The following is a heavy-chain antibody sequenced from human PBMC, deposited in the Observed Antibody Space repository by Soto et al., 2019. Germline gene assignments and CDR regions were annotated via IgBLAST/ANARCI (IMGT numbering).Heavy chain of an antibody. Sequence: GEAVKLSCNGSGDSFAGYCSTWVRQKPGKGLEWMGRIDPSDSQTYYSPSFRGHVTISVTKSITTVFLQWSSLRASDTAMYYCATIGVSGYLAVWGQGTTVNVSS. CDR1: GDSFAGYC. V-gene: IGHV5-10-1*01. CDR2: IDPSDSQT. CDR3: ATIGVSGYLAV. D-gene: IGHD3-16*02. J-gene: IGHJ6*02.